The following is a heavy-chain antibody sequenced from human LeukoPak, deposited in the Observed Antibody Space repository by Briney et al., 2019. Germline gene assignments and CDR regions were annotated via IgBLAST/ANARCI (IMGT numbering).Heavy chain of an antibody. CDR2: MNPNSGNT. V-gene: IGHV1-8*01. CDR3: ARGRRLTGYYDFDY. D-gene: IGHD3-9*01. Sequence: GASVKVSCKASGYTFTSYDVNWVRQATRQGLEWMGWMNPNSGNTGYAQKFQGRVTMTRNTSISTAYMELSSLRSEDTAVYYCARGRRLTGYYDFDYWGQGTLVTVSS. CDR1: GYTFTSYD. J-gene: IGHJ4*02.